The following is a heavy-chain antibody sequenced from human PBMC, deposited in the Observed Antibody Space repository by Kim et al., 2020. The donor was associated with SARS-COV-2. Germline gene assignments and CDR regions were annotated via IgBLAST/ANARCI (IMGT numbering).Heavy chain of an antibody. V-gene: IGHV3-30-3*01. J-gene: IGHJ4*02. CDR3: ARDRLQIPEGYFDY. CDR2: ISYDGSNK. D-gene: IGHD4-4*01. CDR1: GFTFSSYA. Sequence: GGSLRLSCAASGFTFSSYAMHWVRQAPGKGLEWVAVISYDGSNKDYADSVKGRFTISRDNSKNTLYLQMNSLRAEDTAVYYCARDRLQIPEGYFDYWGQGTLVTVSS.